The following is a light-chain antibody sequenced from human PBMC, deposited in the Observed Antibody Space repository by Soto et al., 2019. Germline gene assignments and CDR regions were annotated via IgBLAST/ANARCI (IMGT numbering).Light chain of an antibody. CDR2: DVT. Sequence: QSALTQPRSVSGSPGQSVTISCTGTSSDVGGYNYVSWYQQHPGKAPKLLIYDVTKRPSGVPDRFSGSKSGNTASLTISGLQDQDEGDYNCCSYAGSYTSVVFGGGTQLTVL. V-gene: IGLV2-11*01. CDR1: SSDVGGYNY. J-gene: IGLJ2*01. CDR3: CSYAGSYTSVV.